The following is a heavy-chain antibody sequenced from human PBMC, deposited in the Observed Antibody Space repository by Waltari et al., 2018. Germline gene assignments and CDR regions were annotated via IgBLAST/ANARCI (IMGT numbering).Heavy chain of an antibody. D-gene: IGHD1-1*01. CDR1: GGSISSHY. CDR2: IYYSGST. V-gene: IGHV4-59*11. CDR3: ARDTSSDAFDI. Sequence: QVQLQESGPGLVKPSETLSLTCTVSGGSISSHYWSWIRQPPGKGLEWIGYIYYSGSTNYNPSLKSRVTISVDTSKNQFSLKLSSVTAADTAVYYCARDTSSDAFDIWGQGTMVTVSS. J-gene: IGHJ3*02.